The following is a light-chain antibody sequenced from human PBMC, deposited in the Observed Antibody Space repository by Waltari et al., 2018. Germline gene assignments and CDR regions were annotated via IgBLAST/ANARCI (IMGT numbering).Light chain of an antibody. V-gene: IGKV2-30*02. CDR3: MQGTHLTYT. CDR2: RVS. J-gene: IGKJ2*01. CDR1: QSLVHSDGNTH. Sequence: DVVMTQSPLSLPVTLGQAASISCRSSQSLVHSDGNTHLTWFQQRPGQSPRRLIYRVSKRDAGVPDRFSGSGSGTDFTLKISRVEAEYLGVYYCMQGTHLTYTFGQGTKLDIK.